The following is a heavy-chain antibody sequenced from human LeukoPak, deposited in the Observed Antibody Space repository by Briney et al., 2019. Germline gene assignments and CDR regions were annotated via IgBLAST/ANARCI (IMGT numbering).Heavy chain of an antibody. D-gene: IGHD3-22*01. J-gene: IGHJ6*02. V-gene: IGHV3-23*01. CDR1: EFTFNTYA. CDR2: ISGDGGIT. CDR3: AKSSGPGGYYYYGMGV. Sequence: GGSLRLSCAASEFTFNTYAVSWVRQAPGKGLERVSAISGDGGITYYADSVRGRFTISRDNSKSTLYLQMNSLRAEDTAVYYCAKSSGPGGYYYYGMGVWGQGTTVTVSS.